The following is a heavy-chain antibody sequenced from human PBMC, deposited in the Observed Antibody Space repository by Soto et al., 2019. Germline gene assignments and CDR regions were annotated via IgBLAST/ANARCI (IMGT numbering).Heavy chain of an antibody. CDR1: GGSFSGYY. D-gene: IGHD3-3*01. J-gene: IGHJ4*02. V-gene: IGHV4-34*01. CDR2: INHSGST. CDR3: ARPLPEVIGFGDYFDY. Sequence: PSETLSLTCAVYGGSFSGYYWSWIRQPPGKGLEWIGEINHSGSTNYNPSLKSRVTISVDTSKNQFSLKLSSVTAAETAVYYCARPLPEVIGFGDYFDYWGQGTLVT.